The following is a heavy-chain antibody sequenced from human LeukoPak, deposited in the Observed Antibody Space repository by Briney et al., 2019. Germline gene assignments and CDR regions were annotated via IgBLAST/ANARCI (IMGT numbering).Heavy chain of an antibody. CDR3: AKYFYGSGNNYFFDL. V-gene: IGHV3-23*01. CDR1: GFTFKNYA. CDR2: IDGNGGTT. D-gene: IGHD3-10*01. J-gene: IGHJ4*02. Sequence: GGSLRLSCAVSGFTFKNYAMSWVSQAPGKGLEWVSSIDGNGGTTYYAASVKGRFTISRDNSKNTLYVQMNSLRPEETAVYYCAKYFYGSGNNYFFDLWGQGTQVTVSS.